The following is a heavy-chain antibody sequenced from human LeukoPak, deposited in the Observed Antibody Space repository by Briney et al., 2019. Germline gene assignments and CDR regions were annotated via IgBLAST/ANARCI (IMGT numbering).Heavy chain of an antibody. CDR3: ARDTYCSGGSCPGWYFDL. CDR1: GGSISTYY. Sequence: TSETLSLTCTVSGGSISTYYWSWIRQPAGKGLEWIGRMYTSGSANYNPSLRSRVTMSVDASKNQFSLKLSSVTAADTAVYYCARDTYCSGGSCPGWYFDLWGRGTLVTVSS. J-gene: IGHJ2*01. CDR2: MYTSGSA. V-gene: IGHV4-4*07. D-gene: IGHD2-15*01.